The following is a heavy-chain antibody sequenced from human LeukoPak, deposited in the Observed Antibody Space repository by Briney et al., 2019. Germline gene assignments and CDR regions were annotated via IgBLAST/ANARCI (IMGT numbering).Heavy chain of an antibody. CDR1: GFTFSDYA. Sequence: GGSLRLSCAASGFTFSDYAMSWVRQAPGKGLEWVSGISYNGGSIYYVDSVKGRFTISRDNSKNTLYLQMNSLRAEATAIYYCAKQKGTTAGSMDVWGKGTTATVSS. CDR3: AKQKGTTAGSMDV. CDR2: ISYNGGSI. D-gene: IGHD4-11*01. V-gene: IGHV3-23*01. J-gene: IGHJ6*04.